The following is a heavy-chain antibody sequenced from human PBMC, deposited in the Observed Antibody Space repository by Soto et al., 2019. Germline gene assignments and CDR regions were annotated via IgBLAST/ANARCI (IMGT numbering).Heavy chain of an antibody. Sequence: SETLSLTCSVSGASVAGGSYYWSWVRQPPGKGLEWIGYIPSRGRPFYNPSLTSRGTISADTSKNQLSLQLTSVTAADTAVYYCARDTYSGYDFGLWGQGTLVTVS. CDR2: IPSRGRP. D-gene: IGHD5-12*01. CDR1: GASVAGGSYY. V-gene: IGHV4-30-4*01. J-gene: IGHJ5*02. CDR3: ARDTYSGYDFGL.